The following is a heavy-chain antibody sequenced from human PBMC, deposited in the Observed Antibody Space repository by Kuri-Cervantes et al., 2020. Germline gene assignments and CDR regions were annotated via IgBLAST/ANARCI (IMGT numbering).Heavy chain of an antibody. V-gene: IGHV3-7*01. D-gene: IGHD5-18*01. CDR2: IKQDGSEK. J-gene: IGHJ5*02. Sequence: GESLKISCAASGFTFSSYWMSWVRQAPGKGLEWVANIKQDGSEKYYVDSVKGRFTISRDNAKNSLYLQMNSLRAKDTAVYYCAGGYSYGYFFGHLSAWGQGTRVTVSS. CDR3: AGGYSYGYFFGHLSA. CDR1: GFTFSSYW.